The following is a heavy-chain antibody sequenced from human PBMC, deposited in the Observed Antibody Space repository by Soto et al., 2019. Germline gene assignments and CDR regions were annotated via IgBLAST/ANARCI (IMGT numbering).Heavy chain of an antibody. Sequence: PGRSLRLSCPASGFTFSFYAMHCVRQAPAKGLEWVAVISYNGRNKHYVDSVKGRFTISRDNSQDTLYLQMDSLRPDDTAVYYCARQAKIGDRSQFYFDSWGQGT. V-gene: IGHV3-30*04. CDR3: ARQAKIGDRSQFYFDS. CDR2: ISYNGRNK. J-gene: IGHJ4*02. CDR1: GFTFSFYA. D-gene: IGHD3-16*01.